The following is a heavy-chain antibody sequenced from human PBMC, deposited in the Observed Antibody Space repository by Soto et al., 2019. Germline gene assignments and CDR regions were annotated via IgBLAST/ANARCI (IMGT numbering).Heavy chain of an antibody. CDR1: GFTFSSYA. Sequence: GGSLRLSCAASGFTFSSYAMHWVRQAPGKGLEWVAVISYDGSNKYYADSVKGRFTISRDNSKNTLYLQMNSLRAEDTAVYYCARDQMDVVVVAATPGTAFDIWGQGTMVTVSS. CDR2: ISYDGSNK. J-gene: IGHJ3*02. CDR3: ARDQMDVVVVAATPGTAFDI. V-gene: IGHV3-30-3*01. D-gene: IGHD2-15*01.